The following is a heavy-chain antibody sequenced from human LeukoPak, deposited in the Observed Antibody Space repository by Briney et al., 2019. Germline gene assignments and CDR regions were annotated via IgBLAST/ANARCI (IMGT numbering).Heavy chain of an antibody. J-gene: IGHJ3*02. D-gene: IGHD6-19*01. Sequence: GESLKISCKGSGYRFTSYWIGWVRQMPGKGLECMGLIYPGDSDIRYSPSFQGQVTISADKSVSTSFLQWSSPKASDTAMYYCATGYSGGRGAFDIWGQGTMVTVSS. CDR1: GYRFTSYW. V-gene: IGHV5-51*01. CDR2: IYPGDSDI. CDR3: ATGYSGGRGAFDI.